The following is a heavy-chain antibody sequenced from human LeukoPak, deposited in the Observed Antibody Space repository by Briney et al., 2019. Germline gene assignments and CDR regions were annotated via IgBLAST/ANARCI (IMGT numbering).Heavy chain of an antibody. Sequence: GGSLRLSCAASGFTFSGYWMHWVRQAPGKGLVCVSRINSDGSSTSYADSVKGRFTISRDNAKNTLYLQMNSLRAEDTAVYYCARVLLWFGESDFDYWGQGTLVTVSS. CDR1: GFTFSGYW. D-gene: IGHD3-10*01. CDR2: INSDGSST. CDR3: ARVLLWFGESDFDY. J-gene: IGHJ4*02. V-gene: IGHV3-74*01.